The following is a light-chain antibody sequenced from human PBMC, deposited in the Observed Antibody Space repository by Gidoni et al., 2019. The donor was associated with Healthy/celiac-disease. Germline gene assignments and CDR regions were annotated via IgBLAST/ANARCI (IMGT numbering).Light chain of an antibody. V-gene: IGKV3-15*01. CDR3: QQYNNWPPWT. CDR1: QSVSSN. J-gene: IGKJ1*01. Sequence: EILMTQSPATLSVSPGERATLSCRASQSVSSNLAWYQQKPDQAPRLLIYGAPTRATGIPARLSGSGSGTEFTLTISRLQSEDFAVYYCQQYNNWPPWTFGQGTKVEIK. CDR2: GAP.